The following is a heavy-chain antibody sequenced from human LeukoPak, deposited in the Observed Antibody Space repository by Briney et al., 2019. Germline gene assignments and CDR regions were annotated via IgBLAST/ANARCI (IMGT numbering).Heavy chain of an antibody. D-gene: IGHD2-2*02. CDR1: GGSISSGDYY. Sequence: PSDTLSLTCTVSGGSISSGDYYWSWIRQPPGKGLEWIGYIYYSGSTYYNPSLKSRVTISVDTSKNQFSLKLSSVTAADTAVYYCASIPKSGYFQHWGQGTLVTVSS. J-gene: IGHJ1*01. CDR2: IYYSGST. CDR3: ASIPKSGYFQH. V-gene: IGHV4-30-4*02.